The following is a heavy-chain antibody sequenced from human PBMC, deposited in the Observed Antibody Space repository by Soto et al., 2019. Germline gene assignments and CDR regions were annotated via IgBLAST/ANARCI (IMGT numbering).Heavy chain of an antibody. V-gene: IGHV1-69*13. J-gene: IGHJ3*02. CDR1: GGTFSSYA. Sequence: ASVKVSCKASGGTFSSYAISWVRQAPGQGLEWMGGIIPIFGTANYAQKLQGRVTITADESTSTAYMELSSLRSEDTAVYYCARDKGYSSSWYWGAFDIWGQGTMVTVSS. D-gene: IGHD6-13*01. CDR3: ARDKGYSSSWYWGAFDI. CDR2: IIPIFGTA.